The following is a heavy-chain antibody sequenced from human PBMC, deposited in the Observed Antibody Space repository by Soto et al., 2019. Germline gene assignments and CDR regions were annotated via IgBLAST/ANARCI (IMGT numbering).Heavy chain of an antibody. CDR2: ISYDGSNK. V-gene: IGHV3-30-3*01. D-gene: IGHD1-26*01. J-gene: IGHJ1*01. CDR1: GFTFSSYA. CDR3: ARPQTRYSGSSTHFQH. Sequence: VQLVESGGGVVQPGRSLRLSCAASGFTFSSYAMHWVRQAPGKGLEWVAVISYDGSNKYYADSVKGRFTISRDNSKNTLYLQMNSLRAEDTAVYYCARPQTRYSGSSTHFQHWGQGTLVTVSS.